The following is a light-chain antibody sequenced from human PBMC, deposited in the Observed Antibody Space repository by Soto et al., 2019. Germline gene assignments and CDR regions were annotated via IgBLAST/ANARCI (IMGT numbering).Light chain of an antibody. J-gene: IGLJ1*01. Sequence: QSALTQPASVSGPPGQSVTISCTGTSSDVGGYDYVSWYQQHPGTAPKLILYEVNNRPSGVSNRFSGSKSGNTASLIISGLQTEDEANYYCSAYTTSNTLIFGTGTKVT. CDR2: EVN. CDR3: SAYTTSNTLI. V-gene: IGLV2-14*01. CDR1: SSDVGGYDY.